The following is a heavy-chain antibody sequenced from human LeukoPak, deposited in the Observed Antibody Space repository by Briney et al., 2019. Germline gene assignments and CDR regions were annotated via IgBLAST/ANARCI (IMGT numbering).Heavy chain of an antibody. CDR2: INHSGST. V-gene: IGHV4-34*01. CDR3: ARGRSSRSRPYYFDY. J-gene: IGHJ4*02. CDR1: GGSFSGYY. Sequence: SETLSLTCAVYGGSFSGYYWSWIRRPPGKGLEWIGEINHSGSTNYNPSLKSRVTISVDTSKNQFSLKLSSVTAADTAVYYCARGRSSRSRPYYFDYWGQGTLVTVSS. D-gene: IGHD2-2*01.